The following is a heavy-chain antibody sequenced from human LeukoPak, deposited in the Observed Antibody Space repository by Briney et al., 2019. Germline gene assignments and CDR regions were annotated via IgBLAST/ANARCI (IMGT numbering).Heavy chain of an antibody. Sequence: GGSLRLSCAASGFTFSSYAMSWVRQAPGKGLEWVSYISSSGSTIYYADSVKGRFTISRDNAKNSLYLQMNSLRAEDTAVYYCARAGSGRSPDWFDPWGQGTLVTVSS. D-gene: IGHD1-26*01. J-gene: IGHJ5*02. CDR2: ISSSGSTI. CDR1: GFTFSSYA. V-gene: IGHV3-48*03. CDR3: ARAGSGRSPDWFDP.